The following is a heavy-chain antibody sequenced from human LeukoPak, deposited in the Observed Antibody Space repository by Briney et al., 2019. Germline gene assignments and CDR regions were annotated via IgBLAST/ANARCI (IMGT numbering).Heavy chain of an antibody. D-gene: IGHD5-12*01. CDR3: ARGRLRFYLDV. V-gene: IGHV3-7*01. Sequence: GGSLRLSCAASGFTFSSHWMSWVRQAPGKGLDWVANIKQDGSEKYYVDSVKGRFTISRDNAKNSLYLQMNSLRAEDTALYYCARGRLRFYLDVWGQGTTVTVSS. CDR2: IKQDGSEK. CDR1: GFTFSSHW. J-gene: IGHJ6*02.